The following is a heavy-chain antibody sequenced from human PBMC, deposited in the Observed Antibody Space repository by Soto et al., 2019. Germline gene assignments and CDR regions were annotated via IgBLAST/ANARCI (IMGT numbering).Heavy chain of an antibody. Sequence: QVQLVQSGAEVKKPGASVKVSCKASGYTFTSYAMHWVRQAPGQRLEWIGWINAGNGNTKYSQKFQGRVTITRDTYASTAYMELSSLRSEDTAVYYCARAHYDILTGYSLNWFDPWGQGTLVTVSS. CDR3: ARAHYDILTGYSLNWFDP. D-gene: IGHD3-9*01. V-gene: IGHV1-3*01. CDR2: INAGNGNT. CDR1: GYTFTSYA. J-gene: IGHJ5*02.